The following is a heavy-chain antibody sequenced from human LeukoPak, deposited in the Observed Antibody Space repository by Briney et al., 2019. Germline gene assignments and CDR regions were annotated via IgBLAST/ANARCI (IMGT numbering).Heavy chain of an antibody. V-gene: IGHV4-59*01. Sequence: SETLSLTCTVSGGSINSYYWSWIRQPPGKGLEWIGYIYYSGSTYYNPSLKSRVTISIDTSKNQFSLKLSSVTAADTAVYYCARGNLHDYRGQGTLVTVSS. CDR2: IYYSGST. CDR3: ARGNLHDY. J-gene: IGHJ4*02. CDR1: GGSINSYY. D-gene: IGHD2/OR15-2a*01.